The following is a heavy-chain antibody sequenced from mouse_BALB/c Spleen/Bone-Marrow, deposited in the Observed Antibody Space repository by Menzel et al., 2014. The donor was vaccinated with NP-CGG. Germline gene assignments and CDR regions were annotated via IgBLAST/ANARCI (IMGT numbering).Heavy chain of an antibody. CDR1: GFNIKDTY. Sequence: VQLKESGAELVKPGASVKLSCTASGFNIKDTYMHWVKQRPEQGLEWIGRIDPANGNTKYDPKFQGKATITADTSSNTAYLQHSSLTSEDTAVYYCARWLALAYWGQGTLVTVSA. CDR2: IDPANGNT. J-gene: IGHJ3*01. D-gene: IGHD2-2*01. CDR3: ARWLALAY. V-gene: IGHV14-3*02.